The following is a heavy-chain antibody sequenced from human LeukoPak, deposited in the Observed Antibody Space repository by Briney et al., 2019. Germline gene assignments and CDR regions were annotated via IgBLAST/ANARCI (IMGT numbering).Heavy chain of an antibody. D-gene: IGHD6-13*01. CDR1: GYTFTSYY. CDR2: INPSGGST. CDR3: AAEAAAGQFDY. J-gene: IGHJ4*02. V-gene: IGHV1-46*01. Sequence: ASVKVSCKASGYTFTSYYMHWVRQAPGQGLEWMGIINPSGGSTSYAQKFQGRVTMTRDMSTSTVYMELSSLRSEDTAVYYCAAEAAAGQFDYWGQGTLVTVSS.